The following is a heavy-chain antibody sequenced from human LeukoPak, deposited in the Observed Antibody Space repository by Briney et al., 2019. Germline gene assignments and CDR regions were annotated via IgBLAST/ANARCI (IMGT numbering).Heavy chain of an antibody. CDR3: ARVNRGYYDSSGYYDY. CDR2: IGTAGDT. Sequence: GRSLRLSCAASGFTFDNYAMHWVRQATGKGLEWVSAIGTAGDTYYPGSVKGRFTISRENAKNSLYLQMNSLRAGDTAVYYCARVNRGYYDSSGYYDYWGQGTLVTVSS. V-gene: IGHV3-13*01. J-gene: IGHJ4*02. CDR1: GFTFDNYA. D-gene: IGHD3-22*01.